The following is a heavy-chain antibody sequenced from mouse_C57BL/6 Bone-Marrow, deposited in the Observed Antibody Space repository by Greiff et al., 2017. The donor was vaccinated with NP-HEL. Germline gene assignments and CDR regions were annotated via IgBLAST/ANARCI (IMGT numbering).Heavy chain of an antibody. CDR2: IYPRSGNT. CDR1: GYTFTSYG. D-gene: IGHD2-4*01. J-gene: IGHJ1*03. CDR3: ATRSLYDYHWYFDV. V-gene: IGHV1-81*01. Sequence: QVQLQQSGAELARPGASVKLSCKASGYTFTSYGISWVKQRTGQGLEWIGEIYPRSGNTYYNEKFKGKATLTADKSSSTAYMELLSLTSEDSAVYFCATRSLYDYHWYFDVWGTGTTVTVSS.